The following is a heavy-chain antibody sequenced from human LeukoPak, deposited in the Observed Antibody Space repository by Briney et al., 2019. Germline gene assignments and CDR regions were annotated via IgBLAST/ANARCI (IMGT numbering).Heavy chain of an antibody. CDR1: GGSISSSSYY. CDR3: ARQGYSSGWTRDWFDP. V-gene: IGHV4-39*01. CDR2: IHYSGST. Sequence: PSETLSLTCTVSGGSISSSSYYWGWIRQPPGKGLEWIGSIHYSGSTYYNPSLKSRVTISVDTSKNQFPLKLSSVTAADTAVYYCARQGYSSGWTRDWFDPWGQGTLVTVSS. J-gene: IGHJ5*02. D-gene: IGHD6-19*01.